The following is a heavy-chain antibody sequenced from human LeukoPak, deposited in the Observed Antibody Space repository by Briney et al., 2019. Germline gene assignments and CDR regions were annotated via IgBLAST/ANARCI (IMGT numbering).Heavy chain of an antibody. J-gene: IGHJ3*02. CDR2: ISWKSGSI. CDR3: AKDWDCSGGSCYSGIQAFDI. V-gene: IGHV3-9*01. Sequence: PGGSLRLSCAASGFTFDDYAMHWFRQGPGKGLEWVSGISWKSGSIAYADSVKGRFTISRDNAKNSLYLQMNSLRAEDTAVYYCAKDWDCSGGSCYSGIQAFDIWGQGTMVTVSS. CDR1: GFTFDDYA. D-gene: IGHD2-15*01.